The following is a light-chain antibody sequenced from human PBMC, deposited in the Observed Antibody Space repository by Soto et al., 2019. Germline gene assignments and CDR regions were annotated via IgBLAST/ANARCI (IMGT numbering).Light chain of an antibody. V-gene: IGKV1-39*01. Sequence: DIQMTQSPSSLSASVGDRVTITCRASQSVSKYLNWYQQNPGKAPKLLIYGAVSLHSGVPSRFSRCGSGTYFTLTISNLQPEDFASYYCQQSYSTPGTFGQGTKVEIK. J-gene: IGKJ1*01. CDR3: QQSYSTPGT. CDR2: GAV. CDR1: QSVSKY.